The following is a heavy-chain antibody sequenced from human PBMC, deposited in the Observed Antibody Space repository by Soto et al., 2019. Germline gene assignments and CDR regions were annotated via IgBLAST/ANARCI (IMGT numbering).Heavy chain of an antibody. Sequence: QVQLVESGGGVVQPGRSLRLSCAASGFTFSSYGMHWVRQAPCKGLEWVAVIWYDGSNKYYADSVKGRFTISRDNSKNTLYLQMNSLRAEDTAVYYCARDSDIVVVPAAMDVWGQGTTVTVSS. CDR3: ARDSDIVVVPAAMDV. CDR2: IWYDGSNK. V-gene: IGHV3-33*01. D-gene: IGHD2-2*01. J-gene: IGHJ6*02. CDR1: GFTFSSYG.